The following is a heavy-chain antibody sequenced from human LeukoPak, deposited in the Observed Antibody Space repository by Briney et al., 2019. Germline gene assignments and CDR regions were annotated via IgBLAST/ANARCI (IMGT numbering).Heavy chain of an antibody. Sequence: GGSLRLSCAASGFTFRSYAMSWVRQAPGRGQEWVSTISGSDGSTYYADSVRGRSTITRDISKNMLFLKMNSLRAEDTAVYYCARDQGAAGLYWGQGALVTVSS. CDR2: ISGSDGST. J-gene: IGHJ4*02. V-gene: IGHV3-23*01. CDR1: GFTFRSYA. D-gene: IGHD6-13*01. CDR3: ARDQGAAGLY.